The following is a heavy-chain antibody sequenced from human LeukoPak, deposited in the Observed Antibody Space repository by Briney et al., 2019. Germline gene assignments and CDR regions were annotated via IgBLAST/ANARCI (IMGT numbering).Heavy chain of an antibody. D-gene: IGHD2-2*01. J-gene: IGHJ6*02. CDR2: TRNKADSYTT. CDR1: GFTFSDHY. CDR3: ARLVVVPAAKRGYYYYYGMDV. V-gene: IGHV3-72*01. Sequence: GGSLRLSCAASGFTFSDHYMDWGCQAPGKRVWWVGRTRNKADSYTTEYAPSVKGRFTISRDDSKNSLYLQMNSLKTEDTAVYYCARLVVVPAAKRGYYYYYGMDVWGQGATDTVSS.